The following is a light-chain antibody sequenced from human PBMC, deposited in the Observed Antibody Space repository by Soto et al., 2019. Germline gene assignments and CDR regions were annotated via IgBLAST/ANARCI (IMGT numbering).Light chain of an antibody. J-gene: IGKJ4*01. V-gene: IGKV1-33*01. CDR3: QQYDKGLT. CDR1: QDISNY. CDR2: DAS. Sequence: DIQMTQSPSSLSASVGDRVTITCQANQDISNYLNWYQQKPGKAPKLLIYDASNLETGVPSRFSGSGSGTDFTFTISSLQPEDIATYYCQQYDKGLTFGGGTKVEIK.